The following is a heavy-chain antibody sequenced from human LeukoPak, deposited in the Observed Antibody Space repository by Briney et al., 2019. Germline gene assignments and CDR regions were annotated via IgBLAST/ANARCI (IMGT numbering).Heavy chain of an antibody. V-gene: IGHV1-69*04. Sequence: SVKVSCKASGYTFTSYDINWVRQAPGQGLEWMGRIIPILGIANYAQKFQGRVTITSDKSTSTAYMELSSLRSEDTAVYYCARLTSAYGDYVYDYWGQGTLVTVSS. J-gene: IGHJ4*02. CDR3: ARLTSAYGDYVYDY. D-gene: IGHD4-17*01. CDR1: GYTFTSYD. CDR2: IIPILGIA.